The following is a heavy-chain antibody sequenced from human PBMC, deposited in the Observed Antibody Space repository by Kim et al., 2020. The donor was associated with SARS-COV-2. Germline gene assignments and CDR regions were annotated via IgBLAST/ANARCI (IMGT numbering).Heavy chain of an antibody. V-gene: IGHV3-21*01. Sequence: GGSLRLSCAASGFTFSSYSMNWVRQAPGKGLEWVSSISSSSSYIYYADSVKGRFTISRDNAKNSLYLQMNSLRAEDTAVYYCARDKSVVTPSDAFDIWGQGTMVTVSS. CDR3: ARDKSVVTPSDAFDI. J-gene: IGHJ3*02. CDR1: GFTFSSYS. D-gene: IGHD2-15*01. CDR2: ISSSSSYI.